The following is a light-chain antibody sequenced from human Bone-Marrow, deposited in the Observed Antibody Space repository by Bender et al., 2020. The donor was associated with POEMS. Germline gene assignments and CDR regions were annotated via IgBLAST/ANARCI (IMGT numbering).Light chain of an antibody. V-gene: IGLV3-1*01. Sequence: SYEVTQPPSVSVSPGQTASITCSGDDLGDKYVAWYQQKPGQSPVLVIYQDTKRPSGLPERFSGSNSGNTATLPISGTQAMDEADYYCQAWDTYSVIFGGGTKLTVL. CDR2: QDT. CDR3: QAWDTYSVI. J-gene: IGLJ2*01. CDR1: DLGDKY.